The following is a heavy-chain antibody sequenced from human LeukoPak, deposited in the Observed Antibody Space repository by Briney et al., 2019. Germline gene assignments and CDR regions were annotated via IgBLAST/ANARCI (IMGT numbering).Heavy chain of an antibody. CDR1: GFTFSSYA. J-gene: IGHJ4*02. V-gene: IGHV3-30-3*01. Sequence: GGSLRLSCAASGFTFSSYAMHWVRQAPGKGLEWVAVISYDGSNKYYADSVKGRFTISRDNSKNTLYLQMNSLRAEDTAVYYCAKDPRGVVVAVWGQGTLVTVSS. CDR3: AKDPRGVVVAV. CDR2: ISYDGSNK. D-gene: IGHD2-15*01.